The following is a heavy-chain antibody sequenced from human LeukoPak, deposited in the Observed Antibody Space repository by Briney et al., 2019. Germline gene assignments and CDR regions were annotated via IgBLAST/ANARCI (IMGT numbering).Heavy chain of an antibody. CDR1: GGSISSSSYY. CDR2: IYYSGST. CDR3: ARGDAAVTIFGVVIMGEIDY. J-gene: IGHJ4*02. V-gene: IGHV4-39*07. D-gene: IGHD3-3*01. Sequence: SETLSLTCTVSGGSISSSSYYWGWIRQPPGKGLEWIGSIYYSGSTYYNPSHKSRVTISVDTSKNQFSLKLSSVTAADTAVYYCARGDAAVTIFGVVIMGEIDYWGQGTLVTVSS.